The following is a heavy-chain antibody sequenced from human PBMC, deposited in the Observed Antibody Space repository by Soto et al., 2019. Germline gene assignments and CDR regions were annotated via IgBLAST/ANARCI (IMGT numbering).Heavy chain of an antibody. D-gene: IGHD3-22*01. V-gene: IGHV4-59*12. J-gene: IGHJ5*02. Sequence: SETLSLTCSVSGGSFSSYSWSWIRQPPGKGLEWIGYIYHSGSTYYNPSLKSRVTISVDRSKNQFSLKLSSVTAADTAVYYCASIYDSSGYYYGNNWFDPWGQRTLVTVSS. CDR3: ASIYDSSGYYYGNNWFDP. CDR2: IYHSGST. CDR1: GGSFSSYS.